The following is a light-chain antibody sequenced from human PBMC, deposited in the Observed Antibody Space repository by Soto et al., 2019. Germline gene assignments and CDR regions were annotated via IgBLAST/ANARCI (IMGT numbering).Light chain of an antibody. Sequence: QSVLTQSPSASASLGASVKLTCTLSSGHNSYAIAWHQQQPEKGPRYLMKLNSDGSHNKGDGIPDRFSGSSSGAERYLTISSLQSEDEADYYCQTWGTGIRVFGTGTKLTVL. CDR1: SGHNSYA. J-gene: IGLJ1*01. CDR3: QTWGTGIRV. V-gene: IGLV4-69*01. CDR2: LNSDGSH.